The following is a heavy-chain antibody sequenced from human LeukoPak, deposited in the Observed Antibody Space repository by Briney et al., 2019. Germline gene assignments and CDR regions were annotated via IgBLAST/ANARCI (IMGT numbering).Heavy chain of an antibody. CDR2: IKEDGSEK. D-gene: IGHD1-26*01. Sequence: GGSLRLSCAASGFTFSSYWMSWVRQAPGKGLEWVANIKEDGSEKYYVDSVKGRFTISRDNAKNSLYLQMNSLRAEDTAIYYCARDNYSGSRYFDHWGQGTLVTVSS. J-gene: IGHJ4*02. V-gene: IGHV3-7*01. CDR3: ARDNYSGSRYFDH. CDR1: GFTFSSYW.